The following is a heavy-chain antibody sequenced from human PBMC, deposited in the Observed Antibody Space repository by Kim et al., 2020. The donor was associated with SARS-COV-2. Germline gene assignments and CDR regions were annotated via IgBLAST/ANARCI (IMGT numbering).Heavy chain of an antibody. CDR2: IRSKAYGGTT. V-gene: IGHV3-49*04. Sequence: GGSLRLSCTASGFTFGDYAMSWVRQAPGKGLEWVGFIRSKAYGGTTEYAASVKGRFTISRDDSKIIAYLQMNSLKTEDTAVYYCTRVLRFLEWLSLNYYYYGMDVWGQGTTVTVSS. CDR3: TRVLRFLEWLSLNYYYYGMDV. D-gene: IGHD3-3*01. J-gene: IGHJ6*02. CDR1: GFTFGDYA.